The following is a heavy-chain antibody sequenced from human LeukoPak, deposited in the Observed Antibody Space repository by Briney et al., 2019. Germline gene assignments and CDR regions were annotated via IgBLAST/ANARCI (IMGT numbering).Heavy chain of an antibody. CDR3: ARGRGYYGDLYYYYMDV. D-gene: IGHD4-17*01. Sequence: SETLSLTCTVSGGSISSYYWSWIRQPPGEGLEWIGSIYYSGSAYYNPSLKSRVTISVDTSKNQFSLKMSSVTAEDTAVYYCARGRGYYGDLYYYYMDVWGEGTTVTVSS. V-gene: IGHV4-39*07. CDR2: IYYSGSA. CDR1: GGSISSYY. J-gene: IGHJ6*03.